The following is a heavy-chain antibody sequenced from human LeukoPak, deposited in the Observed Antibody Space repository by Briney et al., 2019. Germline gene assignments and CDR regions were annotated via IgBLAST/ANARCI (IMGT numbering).Heavy chain of an antibody. CDR1: GFTFSSYA. CDR2: ISGSGGST. J-gene: IGHJ6*03. Sequence: GGSLRLSCAASGFTFSSYAMSWVRQAPGKGLEWVSAISGSGGSTYYADSVKGRFTISRDNSKNTLYLQMNSLRAEGTAVYYCAKVSYDFWSGRYYYYMDVWGKGTTVTVSS. D-gene: IGHD3-3*01. CDR3: AKVSYDFWSGRYYYYMDV. V-gene: IGHV3-23*01.